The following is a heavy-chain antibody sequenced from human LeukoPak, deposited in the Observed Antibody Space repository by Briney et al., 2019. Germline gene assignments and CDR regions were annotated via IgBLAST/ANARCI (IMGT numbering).Heavy chain of an antibody. D-gene: IGHD3-10*01. CDR3: AKDLVRGVIKGGSY. V-gene: IGHV3-23*01. Sequence: GGSLRLSCAASGFTFSSYAMSWVRQAPGKGLEWVSAISGSGGSTYYADSVKGRFTNSRDNSKNTLYLQMNSLRAEDTAVYYCAKDLVRGVIKGGSYWGQGTLVTVSS. CDR2: ISGSGGST. CDR1: GFTFSSYA. J-gene: IGHJ4*02.